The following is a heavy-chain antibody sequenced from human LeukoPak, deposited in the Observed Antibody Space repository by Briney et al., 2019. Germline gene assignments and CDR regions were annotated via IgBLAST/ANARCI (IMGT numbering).Heavy chain of an antibody. J-gene: IGHJ4*02. CDR2: ISSSSSYI. CDR1: GFTSSSYS. D-gene: IGHD6-13*01. Sequence: PGGSLRLSCAASGFTSSSYSMNWVRQAPGKGLEWVSSISSSSSYIYYADSVKGRFTISRDNAKNSLYLQMNSLRAEDTAVYYCARDEEGYSSSWYVYWGQGTLVTVSS. V-gene: IGHV3-21*01. CDR3: ARDEEGYSSSWYVY.